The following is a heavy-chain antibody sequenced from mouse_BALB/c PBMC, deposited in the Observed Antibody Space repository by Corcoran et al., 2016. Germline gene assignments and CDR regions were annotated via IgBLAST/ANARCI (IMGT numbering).Heavy chain of an antibody. J-gene: IGHJ1*01. V-gene: IGHV14-3*02. CDR3: ANWDWYFDV. Sequence: EVQLQQSGAELVKPGASVKLSCTASGFNIKDTYMHWVKQRPEQGLEWIARIDPANGNTKYDPKFQGKATITADTSSNTAYLQLSSLTSEDTAVYYCANWDWYFDVWGAGTTVTVSS. CDR1: GFNIKDTY. D-gene: IGHD4-1*01. CDR2: IDPANGNT.